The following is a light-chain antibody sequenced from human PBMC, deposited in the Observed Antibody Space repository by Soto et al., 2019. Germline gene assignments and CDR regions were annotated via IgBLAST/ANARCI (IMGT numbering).Light chain of an antibody. CDR3: QQSYSTAIT. CDR1: QSISSY. Sequence: SSQTDADVPSVPDTYXASQSISSYLNWYQQKPGKAPKLLIYAASSLQSGVPSRFSGSGSGTDFTLTISSLQPEDFATYYCQQSYSTAITFGQGTRLEIK. V-gene: IGKV1-39*01. J-gene: IGKJ5*01. CDR2: AAS.